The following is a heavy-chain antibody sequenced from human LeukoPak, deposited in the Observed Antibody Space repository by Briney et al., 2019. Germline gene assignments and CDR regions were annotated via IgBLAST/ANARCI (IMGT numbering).Heavy chain of an antibody. Sequence: PSETLSLTCTFSGGSLSRYYWSWIRQPAGKGLEWIGRIYTSGSNNYNPSVKSRVTISVDTSKNHVSLRLTSVTAADTAVYDCARDLWGTWLDFDRWGRGTLVTVSS. J-gene: IGHJ2*01. CDR2: IYTSGSN. V-gene: IGHV4-4*07. D-gene: IGHD1-14*01. CDR3: ARDLWGTWLDFDR. CDR1: GGSLSRYY.